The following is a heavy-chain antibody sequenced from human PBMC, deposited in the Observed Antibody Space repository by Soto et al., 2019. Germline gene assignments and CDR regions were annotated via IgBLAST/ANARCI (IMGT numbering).Heavy chain of an antibody. J-gene: IGHJ4*02. D-gene: IGHD3-22*01. CDR1: GYSFTTSG. V-gene: IGHV1-18*01. Sequence: QVKLVQSGTEVKKPGASIKVSCKASGYSFTTSGMTCGRQAPGQGLEWMGLISVYNGNTNYDQNLQVRVTMTTDTSTNTSYVEVRNLRSDDTAVYYCARAGQYNDASGYADWGQGPLVTVSS. CDR2: ISVYNGNT. CDR3: ARAGQYNDASGYAD.